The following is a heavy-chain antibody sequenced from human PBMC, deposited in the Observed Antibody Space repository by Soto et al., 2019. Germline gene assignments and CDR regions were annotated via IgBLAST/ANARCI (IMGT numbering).Heavy chain of an antibody. V-gene: IGHV2-70*01. J-gene: IGHJ6*02. CDR2: IDWDDDK. Sequence: XGPTLVNPTQTLTLTCTFSGVSLSTSGMCVSWIRQPPGKALEWLSLIDWDDDKYYSTSLKTRLTISKDTSKNQVVLTMTNMEPVDTATYYCAREDRYYYYYGMDVWGQGTTVTV. CDR3: AREDRYYYYYGMDV. CDR1: GVSLSTSGMC.